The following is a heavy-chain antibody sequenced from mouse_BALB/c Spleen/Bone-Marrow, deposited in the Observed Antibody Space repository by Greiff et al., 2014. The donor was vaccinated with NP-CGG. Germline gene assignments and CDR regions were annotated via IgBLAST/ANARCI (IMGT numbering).Heavy chain of an antibody. CDR1: GYTFTSYT. CDR3: SRGLDYYGSSSNFDY. J-gene: IGHJ2*01. D-gene: IGHD1-1*01. V-gene: IGHV1-4*01. CDR2: INPSSGYT. Sequence: QVQLQQSGAELARPGASVKMSCKASGYTFTSYTMHWVKQRPGQGLEWIGYINPSSGYTNYNQKFKDKATLTADKSSSTAYMQLSSLTSEDSAVYYCSRGLDYYGSSSNFDYWGQGTILTVSS.